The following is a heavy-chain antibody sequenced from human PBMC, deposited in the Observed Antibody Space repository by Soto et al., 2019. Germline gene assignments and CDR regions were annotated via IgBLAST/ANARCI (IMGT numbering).Heavy chain of an antibody. D-gene: IGHD6-13*01. J-gene: IGHJ4*02. Sequence: GGSLRLSCAASGFTFSTYGMHWVRQAPGKGLEWVAAMSYDGTKQYYVDSVKGRFTISGDNSRNTLFLQVNSLRDEDTAVYYCAKEYGSTWIDHWGQGTLVTVSS. CDR1: GFTFSTYG. CDR2: MSYDGTKQ. V-gene: IGHV3-30*18. CDR3: AKEYGSTWIDH.